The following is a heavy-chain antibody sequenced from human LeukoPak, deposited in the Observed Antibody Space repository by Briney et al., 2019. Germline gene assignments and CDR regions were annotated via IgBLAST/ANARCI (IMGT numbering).Heavy chain of an antibody. CDR3: ATDIAAAGTERGPFDY. Sequence: SETLSLTCTVSGGSISSYYWSWIRQPPGKGLEWIGYIYYSGSTNYNPSLKSRVTISVDKSKNQFSLKLSSVTAADTAVYYCATDIAAAGTERGPFDYWGQGTLVTVSS. CDR2: IYYSGST. CDR1: GGSISSYY. V-gene: IGHV4-59*12. D-gene: IGHD6-13*01. J-gene: IGHJ4*02.